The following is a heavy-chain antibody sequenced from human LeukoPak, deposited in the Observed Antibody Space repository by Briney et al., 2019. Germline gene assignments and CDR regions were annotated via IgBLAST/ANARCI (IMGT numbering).Heavy chain of an antibody. CDR2: LHYSGTT. J-gene: IGHJ3*02. CDR3: ARDWDGGFDFNVPDI. CDR1: GDSVSSPRYY. V-gene: IGHV4-39*07. D-gene: IGHD5-12*01. Sequence: PSETLSLTCTVSGDSVSSPRYYWVWIRQPPGRGLEFIGTLHYSGTTHYTPSLWGRVTISVDKSKNQFSLNLNSVTSADTAVYYCARDWDGGFDFNVPDIWGRGTAVTVSS.